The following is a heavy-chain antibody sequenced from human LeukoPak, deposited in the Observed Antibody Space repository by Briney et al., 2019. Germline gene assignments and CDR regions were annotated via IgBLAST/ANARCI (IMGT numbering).Heavy chain of an antibody. D-gene: IGHD4-23*01. CDR1: GFTFSNYW. Sequence: GGSLRLSCAASGFTFSNYWMHWVRQVPGKGLVWVSRINDDGSITTDAGSVKGRFTIFRGNAKNTLYLQMNSLRAEDTAVYYCAREGRDYGGNPFDYWGQGTLVTVSS. V-gene: IGHV3-74*01. J-gene: IGHJ4*02. CDR3: AREGRDYGGNPFDY. CDR2: INDDGSIT.